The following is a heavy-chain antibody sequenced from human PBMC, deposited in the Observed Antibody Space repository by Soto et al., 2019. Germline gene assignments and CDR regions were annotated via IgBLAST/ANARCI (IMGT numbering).Heavy chain of an antibody. CDR3: ARQILGYCSGGSCYELNYFDY. Sequence: PGKGLEWIGSIYYSGSTYYNPSLKSRVTISVDTSKNQFSLKLSSVTAADTAVYYCARQILGYCSGGSCYELNYFDYWGQGTLVSVSS. CDR2: IYYSGST. V-gene: IGHV4-39*01. J-gene: IGHJ4*02. D-gene: IGHD2-15*01.